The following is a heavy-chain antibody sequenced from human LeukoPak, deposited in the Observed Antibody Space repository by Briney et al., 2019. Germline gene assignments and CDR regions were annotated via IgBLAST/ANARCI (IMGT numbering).Heavy chain of an antibody. Sequence: KSSETLSLTCAVSGYSISSGYYWGWIRQPPGKGLEWIGSIYHGGGTYYNPSLKSRVTISIDTSKNQFSLKLSSVTAADTAVYYCARGAGDSSGYYSFDYWGQGTLVTVSS. V-gene: IGHV4-38-2*01. CDR3: ARGAGDSSGYYSFDY. J-gene: IGHJ4*02. D-gene: IGHD3-22*01. CDR2: IYHGGGT. CDR1: GYSISSGYY.